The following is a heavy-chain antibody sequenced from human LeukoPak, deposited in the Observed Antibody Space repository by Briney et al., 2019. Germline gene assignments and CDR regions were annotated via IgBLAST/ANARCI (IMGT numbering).Heavy chain of an antibody. V-gene: IGHV4-31*03. CDR3: AKRSIAVAKKWLVWEGNFDY. D-gene: IGHD6-19*01. CDR1: GGSISSRGYY. J-gene: IGHJ4*02. CDR2: IFYSGAT. Sequence: PSETLSLTCTVSGGSISSRGYYWSWIRQHPRKGLEWIGYIFYSGATHYNPSLKSRVAITLDTSENQFSLELTSVTAADTAVYYCAKRSIAVAKKWLVWEGNFDYWGQGTLVTVSS.